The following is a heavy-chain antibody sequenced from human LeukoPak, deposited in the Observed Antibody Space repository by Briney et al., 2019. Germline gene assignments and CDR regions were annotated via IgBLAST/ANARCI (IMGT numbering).Heavy chain of an antibody. V-gene: IGHV4-39*07. CDR2: IYYSGST. Sequence: SETLSLTCTVSGGSISSSSYYWGWIRQPPGKGLEWIGSIYYSGSTYYNPSLKSRVTISVDTSKNQFSLKLSSVTAADTAVYYCARRPRYSSSWYYQNLNNWFDPWGQGTLVTVSS. CDR3: ARRPRYSSSWYYQNLNNWFDP. CDR1: GGSISSSSYY. D-gene: IGHD6-13*01. J-gene: IGHJ5*02.